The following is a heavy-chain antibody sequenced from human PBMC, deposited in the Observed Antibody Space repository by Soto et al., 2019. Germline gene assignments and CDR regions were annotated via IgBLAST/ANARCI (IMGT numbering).Heavy chain of an antibody. CDR2: IIPIFGTA. Sequence: SVKVSCKASGGTFSSYAISWVRQAPGQGLEWMGGIIPIFGTANYAQKFQGRVTITADESTSTAYMELSSLRSEDTAVYYCAREGRCSGGSCPFDYWGQGTLVTVSS. CDR3: AREGRCSGGSCPFDY. J-gene: IGHJ4*02. D-gene: IGHD2-15*01. CDR1: GGTFSSYA. V-gene: IGHV1-69*13.